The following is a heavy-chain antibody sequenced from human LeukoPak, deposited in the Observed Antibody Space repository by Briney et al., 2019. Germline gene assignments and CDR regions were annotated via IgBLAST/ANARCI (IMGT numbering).Heavy chain of an antibody. CDR2: IIPIFGTA. Sequence: SVKVSCKASGGTFSSYAISWVRQAPGQGLEWMGRIIPIFGTANYAQKFQGRVTITTGESTSTAYMELSSLRSEDTAVYYCARMPLPAGTIEDYWGQGTLVTVSS. D-gene: IGHD6-13*01. CDR1: GGTFSSYA. CDR3: ARMPLPAGTIEDY. V-gene: IGHV1-69*05. J-gene: IGHJ4*02.